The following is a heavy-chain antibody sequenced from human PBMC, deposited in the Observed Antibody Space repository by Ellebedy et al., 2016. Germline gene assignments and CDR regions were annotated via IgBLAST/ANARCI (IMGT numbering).Heavy chain of an antibody. CDR1: GFTFSSDG. CDR3: ARSSYCSGGSCDGVYYFDY. J-gene: IGHJ4*02. V-gene: IGHV3-33*08. Sequence: GGSLRLSCAASGFTFSSDGMHWVRQAPGKGLEWVAVIWYDGSNKYYADSVKGRFTISRDNSKNTLFLQMNSLRADDTAVYYCARSSYCSGGSCDGVYYFDYWGQGTLVTVSS. D-gene: IGHD2-15*01. CDR2: IWYDGSNK.